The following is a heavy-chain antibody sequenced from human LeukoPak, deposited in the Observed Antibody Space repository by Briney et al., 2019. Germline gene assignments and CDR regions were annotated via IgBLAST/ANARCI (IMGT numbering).Heavy chain of an antibody. D-gene: IGHD6-19*01. Sequence: SETLSLTCTVSGDSITNYYWNWIRQPPGKGLEWIGYISYSGSTKYSPSLKSRVTISVDTSKNQFSLKLSSVTAADTAVYYCARPTEQWLDDAFDIWGRGTMVTVSS. CDR3: ARPTEQWLDDAFDI. J-gene: IGHJ3*02. CDR2: ISYSGST. CDR1: GDSITNYY. V-gene: IGHV4-59*01.